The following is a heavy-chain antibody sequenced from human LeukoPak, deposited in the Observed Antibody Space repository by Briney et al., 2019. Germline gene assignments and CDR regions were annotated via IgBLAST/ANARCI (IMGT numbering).Heavy chain of an antibody. CDR3: ASSDSSGYSPPFY. V-gene: IGHV1-2*02. J-gene: IGHJ4*02. CDR1: GYTFTVYY. D-gene: IGHD3-22*01. CDR2: INPNSGGT. Sequence: ASVKVSCNASGYTFTVYYMHWVRQAPGQGLEWMGWINPNSGGTNYAQKFQGRVTMTRDTSISTAYMELSRLRSDDTAVYYCASSDSSGYSPPFYWGQGTLVTVSS.